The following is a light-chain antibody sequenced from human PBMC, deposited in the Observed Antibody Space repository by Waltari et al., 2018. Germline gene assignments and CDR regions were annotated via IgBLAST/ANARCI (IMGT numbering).Light chain of an antibody. CDR1: ALPRQY. Sequence: SYELTQPPSVSVSPGKTARITCPGDALPRQYAFCYQQKPGQDPILIIDKDTERPSGIPERFSGSSSGTTVTLTISGVQAEDEADFYCQSSDHTASFWVFGGGTRLTVL. J-gene: IGLJ3*02. CDR2: KDT. CDR3: QSSDHTASFWV. V-gene: IGLV3-25*03.